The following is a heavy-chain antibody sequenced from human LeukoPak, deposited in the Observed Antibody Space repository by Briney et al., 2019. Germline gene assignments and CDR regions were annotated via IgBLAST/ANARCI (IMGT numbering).Heavy chain of an antibody. J-gene: IGHJ5*02. V-gene: IGHV3-66*01. CDR3: ARVVRYFDWLLRTRYNWFDP. Sequence: GGSLRLSCAASGFTVSSNYMSWVRQAPGKGLEWFSVIYSGGSTYYADSVKGRFTISRDNSKNTLYLQMNSLRAEDTAVYYCARVVRYFDWLLRTRYNWFDPWGQGTLVTVSS. CDR2: IYSGGST. CDR1: GFTVSSNY. D-gene: IGHD3-9*01.